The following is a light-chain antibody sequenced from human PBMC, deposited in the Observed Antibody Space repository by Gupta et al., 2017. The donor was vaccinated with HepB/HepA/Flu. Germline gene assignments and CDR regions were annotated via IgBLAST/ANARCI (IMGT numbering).Light chain of an antibody. CDR1: QSISSY. Sequence: DIQMTQSPSALSASVGDRVTITCRASQSISSYLNWYQQKPGKAPKLLIYAASRLQSGVPLRFSGSGSGTDFTLTISSLQPEDFATYYCQQSYTTPWTFGQGTKVEIK. V-gene: IGKV1-39*01. J-gene: IGKJ1*01. CDR2: AAS. CDR3: QQSYTTPWT.